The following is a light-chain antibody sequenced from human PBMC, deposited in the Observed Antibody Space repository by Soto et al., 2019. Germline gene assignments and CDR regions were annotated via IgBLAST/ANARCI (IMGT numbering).Light chain of an antibody. V-gene: IGKV3-20*01. CDR1: QSVSSSY. CDR3: QQYGSSPIP. CDR2: GAS. Sequence: EIVLTQSPGTLSLSPGERATLSCRASQSVSSSYLAWYQQKPGQAPRLLIYGASSRATGIPDRFSGSGSGTDFTLTISRLEPEDFAVYYCQQYGSSPIPFGQGPRL. J-gene: IGKJ5*01.